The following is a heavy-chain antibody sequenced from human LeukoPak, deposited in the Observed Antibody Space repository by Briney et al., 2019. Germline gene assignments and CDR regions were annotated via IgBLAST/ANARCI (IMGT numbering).Heavy chain of an antibody. V-gene: IGHV4-59*08. Sequence: SETLSLTCTVSAGSISSYYWSWLRQPPGNGLEWIGYIYYSGSTNYNPSLKSRVTISVDTSKNQFSLKLSSVTAADTAVYYCARQTPFWNWFDPWGQGTLVTVSS. CDR1: AGSISSYY. D-gene: IGHD2/OR15-2a*01. CDR2: IYYSGST. J-gene: IGHJ5*02. CDR3: ARQTPFWNWFDP.